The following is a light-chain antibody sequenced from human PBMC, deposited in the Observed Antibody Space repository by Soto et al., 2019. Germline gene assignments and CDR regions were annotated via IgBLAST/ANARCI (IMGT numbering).Light chain of an antibody. CDR1: SSHIGAYNF. Sequence: QSALTQPTSVSGSPGQSITISCTGTSSHIGAYNFVSWYQQHPGKAPKLMLYDVNIRPSGVSNRFSGSKSGNTASLTISGPQAEDEADYYCTSWTTSTTMISGGGTK. CDR2: DVN. CDR3: TSWTTSTTMI. V-gene: IGLV2-14*03. J-gene: IGLJ2*01.